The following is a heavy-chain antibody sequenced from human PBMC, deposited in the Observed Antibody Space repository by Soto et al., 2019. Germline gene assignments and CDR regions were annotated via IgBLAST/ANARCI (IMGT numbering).Heavy chain of an antibody. V-gene: IGHV3-23*01. D-gene: IGHD3-22*01. CDR1: GFTFSSYA. CDR3: AKDFGMTLYYYDSSGDSDAFDI. CDR2: ISGSGGST. Sequence: EVQLLESGGGLVQPGGSLRLSCAASGFTFSSYAMSWVRQAPGKGLEWVSAISGSGGSTYYADSVKGRFTISRDNSKNTLYLQMNSLRAEDTAVYYCAKDFGMTLYYYDSSGDSDAFDIRGQGTMVTVSS. J-gene: IGHJ3*02.